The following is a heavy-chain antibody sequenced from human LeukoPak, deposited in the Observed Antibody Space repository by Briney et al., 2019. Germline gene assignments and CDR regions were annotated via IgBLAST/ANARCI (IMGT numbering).Heavy chain of an antibody. D-gene: IGHD5-12*01. Sequence: GASVKVSCKASGYTFTRYYMHWVRQAPGQGLEWVGIINHSGDDIIYAQNFQGRVTMTRDTSTSTVYMELSSLSSEDTAVYYCASRPEGGYSFDYWGQGTLVTVSS. J-gene: IGHJ4*02. CDR2: INHSGDDI. CDR3: ASRPEGGYSFDY. V-gene: IGHV1-46*01. CDR1: GYTFTRYY.